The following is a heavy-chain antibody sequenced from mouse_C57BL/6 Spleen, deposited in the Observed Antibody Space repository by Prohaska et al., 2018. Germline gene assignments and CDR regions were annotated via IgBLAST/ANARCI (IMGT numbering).Heavy chain of an antibody. CDR2: IYPGSGNT. J-gene: IGHJ3*01. V-gene: IGHV1-76*01. D-gene: IGHD2-3*01. CDR3: ARGGLGIYDGYYAWFAY. Sequence: QRPGQGLEWIARIYPGSGNTYYNGKFKGKATLTAEKSSSTAYMQLSSLTSEDSAVYFCARGGLGIYDGYYAWFAYWGQGTLVTVSA.